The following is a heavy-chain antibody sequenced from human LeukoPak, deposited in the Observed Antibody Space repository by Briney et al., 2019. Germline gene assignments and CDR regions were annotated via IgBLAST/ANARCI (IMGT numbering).Heavy chain of an antibody. CDR1: GGTFTSYT. J-gene: IGHJ4*02. CDR3: AREGGYSYGYYFDY. CDR2: IIPIFGTA. Sequence: GSSVKVSFKASGGTFTSYTISWVRHAPGQGLEWMGGIIPIFGTANYAQKFQGRVTITADKSTSTAYMELSSLRSEDTAVYYCAREGGYSYGYYFDYWGQGTLVTVSS. V-gene: IGHV1-69*06. D-gene: IGHD5-18*01.